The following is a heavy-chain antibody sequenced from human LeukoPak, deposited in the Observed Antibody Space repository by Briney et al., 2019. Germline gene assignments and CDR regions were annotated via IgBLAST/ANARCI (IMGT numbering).Heavy chain of an antibody. CDR3: ARGGLLLWFGEF. CDR1: GFTFSSYA. D-gene: IGHD3-10*01. CDR2: ISYDGSNK. Sequence: PGGSLRLSCAASGFTFSSYAMHWVRQAPGKGLEWVAVISYDGSNKYYADSVKGRFTISRDNSKNTLYLQMNSLRAEDTAVYYCARGGLLLWFGEFWGQGTLVTVSS. V-gene: IGHV3-30*04. J-gene: IGHJ4*02.